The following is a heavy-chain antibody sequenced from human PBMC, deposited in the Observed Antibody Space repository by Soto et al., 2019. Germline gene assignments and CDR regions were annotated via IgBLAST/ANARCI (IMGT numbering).Heavy chain of an antibody. CDR3: ARDIGAYYYDSSGYYPGY. V-gene: IGHV3-21*01. D-gene: IGHD3-22*01. Sequence: PGGSLRLSCAASGFTFSSYSMNWVRQAPGKGLEWVSSISSSSSYIYYADSVKGRFTISRDNAKYSLYLQMNSLRAEDTAVYYCARDIGAYYYDSSGYYPGYWGQGTLVTVSS. CDR2: ISSSSSYI. J-gene: IGHJ4*02. CDR1: GFTFSSYS.